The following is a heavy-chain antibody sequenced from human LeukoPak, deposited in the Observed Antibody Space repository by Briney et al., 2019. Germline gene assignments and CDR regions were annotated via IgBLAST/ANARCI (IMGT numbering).Heavy chain of an antibody. Sequence: GGSLSLSFAASGSTFSSHTMNWVRQAPGKGLEWVSYISSTSSVIYYADSVKGRFTISRDNAKNSLYLQMNSLRAEDTAVYYCARNLPAADYWGQGTLVTVSS. D-gene: IGHD2-2*01. CDR1: GSTFSSHT. J-gene: IGHJ4*02. CDR2: ISSTSSVI. V-gene: IGHV3-48*04. CDR3: ARNLPAADY.